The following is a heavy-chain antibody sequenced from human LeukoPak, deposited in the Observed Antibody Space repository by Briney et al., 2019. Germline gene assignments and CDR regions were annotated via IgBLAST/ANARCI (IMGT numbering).Heavy chain of an antibody. Sequence: PGGSLRLSCAASGFTFSSYEMNRVRQAPGKGLEWVSYISSSGSTIYYADSVKGRFTISRDNAKNSLYLQMNSLRAEDTAVYYCARAGYSNFIDYWGQGTLVTVSS. CDR1: GFTFSSYE. CDR3: ARAGYSNFIDY. J-gene: IGHJ4*02. V-gene: IGHV3-48*03. CDR2: ISSSGSTI. D-gene: IGHD4-11*01.